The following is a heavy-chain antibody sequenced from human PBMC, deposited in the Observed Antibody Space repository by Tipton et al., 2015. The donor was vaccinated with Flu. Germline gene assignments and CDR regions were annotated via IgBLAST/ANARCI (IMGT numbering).Heavy chain of an antibody. D-gene: IGHD6-19*01. Sequence: EVQLVQSGAEVKKPGESLKISCKGSGYSFTSYWIGWVRQMPGKGLEWMGIIYPGDSDTRYSPSFQGQVTISADKSISTAYLQWSSLKASDTAMYYCARLKSSGWYATLLANYYYYYGMDVWGQGTTVTVSS. CDR3: ARLKSSGWYATLLANYYYYYGMDV. CDR2: IYPGDSDT. V-gene: IGHV5-51*01. CDR1: GYSFTSYW. J-gene: IGHJ6*02.